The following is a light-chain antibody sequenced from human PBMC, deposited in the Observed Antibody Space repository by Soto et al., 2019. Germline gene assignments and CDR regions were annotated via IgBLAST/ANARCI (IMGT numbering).Light chain of an antibody. CDR2: DVT. V-gene: IGLV2-11*01. J-gene: IGLJ2*01. CDR1: SSDVGTYNY. CDR3: FSYAGYYTLL. Sequence: QSALTQPRSVSGSPGQSVTISCTGTSSDVGTYNYVSWYQQHPGKAPKLMIYDVTKRPSGVPDRFSGSKSVSTASLTISGLQAEDEADYYCFSYAGYYTLLFGGGTKVTVL.